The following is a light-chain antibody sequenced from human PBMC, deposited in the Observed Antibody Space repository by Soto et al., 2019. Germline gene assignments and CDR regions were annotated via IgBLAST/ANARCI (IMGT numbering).Light chain of an antibody. CDR2: DAS. V-gene: IGKV3-20*01. CDR3: QQCATAPLT. Sequence: EIVLTQSPGTLSLSPGERATLSCRASQSVSKNYLAWYQHKPGQAPRLLIDDASNRATGIPDRFSGSGSGTDFTLTISSLEPEDSAVYYCQQCATAPLTFGKGPRWKSN. J-gene: IGKJ1*01. CDR1: QSVSKNY.